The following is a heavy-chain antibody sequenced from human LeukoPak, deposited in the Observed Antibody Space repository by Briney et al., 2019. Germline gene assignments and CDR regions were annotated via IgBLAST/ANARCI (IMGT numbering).Heavy chain of an antibody. CDR2: ICYDGSNK. D-gene: IGHD3-3*01. V-gene: IGHV3-33*01. CDR3: ARGPIFGVVSKFDY. J-gene: IGHJ4*02. Sequence: PGRSLRLSCEASGFTFSSYGMHWVRQAPGKGLEWVAVICYDGSNKYYADSVKGRFTISRDNSENTLYLQMNSLRAEDTAVYYCARGPIFGVVSKFDYWGQGTLVTVSS. CDR1: GFTFSSYG.